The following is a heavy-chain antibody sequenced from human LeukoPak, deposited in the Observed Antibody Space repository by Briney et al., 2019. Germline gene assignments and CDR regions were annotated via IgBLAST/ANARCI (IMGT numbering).Heavy chain of an antibody. CDR2: MNPNSGNT. Sequence: ASVKVSCKASGYTFTSYDINWVRQATGQGLEWMGWMNPNSGNTGYAQKFQGRVTMTRNTSISTAYMELSSLRSEDTAVYYCARGRGVPAAISYYYHYGMDVWGQGTTVTVSS. CDR3: ARGRGVPAAISYYYHYGMDV. V-gene: IGHV1-8*01. J-gene: IGHJ6*02. CDR1: GYTFTSYD. D-gene: IGHD2-2*02.